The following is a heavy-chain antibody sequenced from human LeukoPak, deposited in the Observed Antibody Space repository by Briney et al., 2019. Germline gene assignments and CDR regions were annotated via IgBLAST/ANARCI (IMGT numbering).Heavy chain of an antibody. CDR3: ARIDSTSCCEMDV. Sequence: GESLKISCKGSGYSFTSYWIGWVRPMPGKGLEWMGIIYPGDSDTRYSPSFQGQVTISADKSISTAYLQWSSLKASDTAMYYCARIDSTSCCEMDVWGQGTTVTVSS. D-gene: IGHD2-2*01. J-gene: IGHJ6*02. CDR2: IYPGDSDT. CDR1: GYSFTSYW. V-gene: IGHV5-51*01.